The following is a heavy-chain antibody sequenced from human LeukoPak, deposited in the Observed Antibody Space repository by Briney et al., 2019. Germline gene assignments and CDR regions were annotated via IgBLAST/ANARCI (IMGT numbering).Heavy chain of an antibody. Sequence: GESLKISCKASGYTFTNDWIAWVRQKPGKGLEWMGIIYPGDSDTTYSPSFEGHVTISVDKSISTAYLQWSSLKASDTAMYYCARPELDAFDIWGQGTMVTVSA. CDR1: GYTFTNDW. CDR3: ARPELDAFDI. V-gene: IGHV5-51*01. CDR2: IYPGDSDT. D-gene: IGHD1-14*01. J-gene: IGHJ3*02.